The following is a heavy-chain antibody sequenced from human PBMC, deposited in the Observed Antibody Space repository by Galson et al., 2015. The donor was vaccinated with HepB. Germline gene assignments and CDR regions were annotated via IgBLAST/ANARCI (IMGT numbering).Heavy chain of an antibody. D-gene: IGHD3-3*01. CDR2: INSDGSST. J-gene: IGHJ4*02. Sequence: SLRLSCAASGFTFSSYWMHWVRQAPGKGLVWVSRINSDGSSTSYADSVKGRFTISRDNAKNTLYLQMNSLRAEDTAVYYCAREHYDFWSGPEFDYWGQGTLVTVSS. V-gene: IGHV3-74*01. CDR3: AREHYDFWSGPEFDY. CDR1: GFTFSSYW.